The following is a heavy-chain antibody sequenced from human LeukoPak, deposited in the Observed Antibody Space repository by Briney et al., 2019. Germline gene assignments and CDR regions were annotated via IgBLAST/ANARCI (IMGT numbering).Heavy chain of an antibody. CDR3: ARVSRYYYDSSGYYWTFDY. V-gene: IGHV4-31*03. CDR2: IYYSGST. Sequence: SETLSLTCTVSGGSISSGGYYWSWIRQHPGKGLEWIGYIYYSGSTYYNPSLKSRVTISVDTSKNQFSLKLSSVTAADTAVYYSARVSRYYYDSSGYYWTFDYWGQGTLVTVSS. J-gene: IGHJ4*02. CDR1: GGSISSGGYY. D-gene: IGHD3-22*01.